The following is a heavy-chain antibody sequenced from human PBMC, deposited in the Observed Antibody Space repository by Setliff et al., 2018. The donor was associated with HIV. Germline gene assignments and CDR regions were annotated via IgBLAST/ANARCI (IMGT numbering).Heavy chain of an antibody. Sequence: SETLSLTCAVYGGSFSGYYWSWIRQPPGKGLEWIGEIIHTGSTNYNPSLKSRVTISVDTSKNQFSLRLSSVTAADTAVYYCARGRSCSSSSCYLVYYYYYGMDVWG. CDR3: ARGRSCSSSSCYLVYYYYYGMDV. CDR1: GGSFSGYY. CDR2: IIHTGST. V-gene: IGHV4-34*01. D-gene: IGHD2-2*01. J-gene: IGHJ6*01.